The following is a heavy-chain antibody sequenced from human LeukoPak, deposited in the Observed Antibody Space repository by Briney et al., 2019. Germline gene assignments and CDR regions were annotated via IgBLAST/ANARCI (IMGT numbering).Heavy chain of an antibody. D-gene: IGHD5-12*01. CDR2: IYYSEM. V-gene: IGHV4-30-4*01. CDR1: GGSISSGDYY. CDR3: AKGLAVATWFDY. J-gene: IGHJ4*02. Sequence: SETLSLTCTVSGGSISSGDYYWSWIRQPPGKGLEWIGYIYYSEMYNNPSLKSRVTISVDTSKNQFSLKLSSVTAADTAVYYCAKGLAVATWFDYWGQGTLVTVSS.